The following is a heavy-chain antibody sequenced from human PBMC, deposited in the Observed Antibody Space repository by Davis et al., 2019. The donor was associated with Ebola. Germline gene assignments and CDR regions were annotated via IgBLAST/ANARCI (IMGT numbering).Heavy chain of an antibody. CDR1: GGSFSGYY. D-gene: IGHD5-18*01. V-gene: IGHV4-34*01. CDR3: ARQGNSGYSYVWVFDY. J-gene: IGHJ4*02. Sequence: SETLSLTCAVYGGSFSGYYWSWIRQPPGKGLEWIGEINHSGSTNYNPSLKSRVTISVDTSKNQFSLKLSSVTAADTAVYYCARQGNSGYSYVWVFDYWGQGTLVTVSS. CDR2: INHSGST.